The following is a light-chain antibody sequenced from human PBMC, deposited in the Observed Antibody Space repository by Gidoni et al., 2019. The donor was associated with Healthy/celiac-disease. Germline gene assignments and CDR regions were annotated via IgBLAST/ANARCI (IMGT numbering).Light chain of an antibody. V-gene: IGKV3D-7*01. CDR2: GAS. J-gene: IGKJ4*01. CDR1: QSVSSSY. CDR3: QQDYNSPPLT. Sequence: EIVMTQSPATLSLSPGERATLSCRASQSVSSSYLSWYQQKPGQAPRLLIYGASTRATGIPARFSGSGSGTDFTLTISRLQPEDFAVYYCQQDYNSPPLTFGGGTKVEIK.